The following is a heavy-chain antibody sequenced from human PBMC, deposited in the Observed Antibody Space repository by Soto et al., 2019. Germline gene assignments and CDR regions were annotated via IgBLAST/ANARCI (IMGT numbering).Heavy chain of an antibody. CDR1: GDSITSYY. Sequence: SETLSLTCTVSGDSITSYYWTWIRQAAGKRLECIGRVFSSGTTNYNPSLKSRVTMSVDTSKNQLSLKLTSVTAADTAVYYCARVGDSGYYWFDPWGQGTLVTVSS. CDR3: ARVGDSGYYWFDP. J-gene: IGHJ5*02. CDR2: VFSSGTT. V-gene: IGHV4-4*07. D-gene: IGHD3-22*01.